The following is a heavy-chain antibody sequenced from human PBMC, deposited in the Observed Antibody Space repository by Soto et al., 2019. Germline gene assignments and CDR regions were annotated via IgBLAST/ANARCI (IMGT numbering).Heavy chain of an antibody. V-gene: IGHV3-33*03. CDR2: IWYDGSEK. D-gene: IGHD3-10*01. CDR3: ARGSSGSGSYADS. CDR1: GFTFSSYG. Sequence: QVHLVESGGGVVQPGRSLRLSCVASGFTFSSYGMHWVRQAPGKGLEWVALIWYDGSEKFHGDSVKGRFTISRDNSKKTLFLQMNRLRVEDTGVYYCARGSSGSGSYADSWGQGALVTVS. J-gene: IGHJ4*02.